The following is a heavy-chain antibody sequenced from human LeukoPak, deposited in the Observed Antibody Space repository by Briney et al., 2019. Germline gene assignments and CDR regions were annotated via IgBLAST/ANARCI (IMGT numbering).Heavy chain of an antibody. J-gene: IGHJ6*02. Sequence: PGRSLRLSCAASGFTFDDYAMHWVRQAPGKGLEWVSGISWNSGSIGYADFVKGRFTISRDNAENSLYLQMNSLRAEDTALYYCAKDTGPFYGMDVWGQGTTVTVSS. CDR2: ISWNSGSI. V-gene: IGHV3-9*01. CDR3: AKDTGPFYGMDV. CDR1: GFTFDDYA.